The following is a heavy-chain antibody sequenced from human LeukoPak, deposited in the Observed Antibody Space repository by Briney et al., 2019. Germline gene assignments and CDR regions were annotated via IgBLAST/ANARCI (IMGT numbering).Heavy chain of an antibody. CDR3: ARGSGIVTGIDE. D-gene: IGHD6-25*01. CDR1: GFTFSSHW. V-gene: IGHV3-74*01. CDR2: IKDDGSHT. J-gene: IGHJ4*02. Sequence: GGSLRLSCAASGFTFSSHWMHWVRQAPGKGLVWVSRIKDDGSHTNYADSVKGRFTISRDNAKNTLSLQMNSLRAEDTAVYYCARGSGIVTGIDEWGQGTLVTVSS.